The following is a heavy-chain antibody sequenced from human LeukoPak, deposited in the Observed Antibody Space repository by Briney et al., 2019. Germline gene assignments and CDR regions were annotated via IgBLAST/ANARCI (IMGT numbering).Heavy chain of an antibody. Sequence: PSETLSLTCTVSGGSISSSSFYWVWIRQPPGKGLEWLASISYSGSTCYNPSLKSRVTISVDTSKNQFSLKLSSVTAADTAVYYCARAHDYYYYMDVWGKGTTVTVSS. J-gene: IGHJ6*03. CDR3: ARAHDYYYYMDV. V-gene: IGHV4-39*07. CDR2: ISYSGST. CDR1: GGSISSSSFY.